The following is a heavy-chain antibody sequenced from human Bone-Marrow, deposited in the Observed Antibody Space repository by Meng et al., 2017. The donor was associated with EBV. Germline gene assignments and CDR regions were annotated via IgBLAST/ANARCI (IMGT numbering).Heavy chain of an antibody. Sequence: QGQLQASGPGLVEPSGTLSLPCAVSGGSIRSSNWWSWVRQPPGKGLEWIGEIYHSGSTNYNPSLKSRVTISVDKSKNQFSLKLSSVTAADTAVYYCASLPDYGGNSGDYWGQGTLVTVSS. CDR3: ASLPDYGGNSGDY. D-gene: IGHD4-23*01. CDR2: IYHSGST. V-gene: IGHV4-4*02. CDR1: GGSIRSSNW. J-gene: IGHJ4*02.